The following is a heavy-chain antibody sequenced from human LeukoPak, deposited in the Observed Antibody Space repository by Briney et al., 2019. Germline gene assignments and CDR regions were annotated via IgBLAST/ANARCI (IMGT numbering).Heavy chain of an antibody. CDR3: ARGGIAAADIDY. V-gene: IGHV3-33*01. J-gene: IGHJ4*02. CDR1: GFTLGTYG. CDR2: VWNDGSNK. Sequence: GRSLRLSCAASGFTLGTYGMHWVRQAPGKGLEWVAVVWNDGSNKYYADSVKGRFTISRDISKNTLHLQMNSLRAEDTAIYYCARGGIAAADIDYWSQGTLVTVSS. D-gene: IGHD6-13*01.